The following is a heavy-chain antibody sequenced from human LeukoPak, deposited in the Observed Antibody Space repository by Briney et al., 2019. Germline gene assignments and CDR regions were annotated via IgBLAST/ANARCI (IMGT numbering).Heavy chain of an antibody. CDR1: GFTFSSYA. CDR3: ARDRRDTAMVRYFDY. J-gene: IGHJ4*02. D-gene: IGHD5-18*01. V-gene: IGHV3-30*14. Sequence: GGSLRLSCAASGFTFSSYAMHWVRQAPGKGLEWVAVISYDGSNKYYADSVKGRFTISRHNSKNTLYLQMNSLRAEDTAVYYCARDRRDTAMVRYFDYWGQGTLVTVSS. CDR2: ISYDGSNK.